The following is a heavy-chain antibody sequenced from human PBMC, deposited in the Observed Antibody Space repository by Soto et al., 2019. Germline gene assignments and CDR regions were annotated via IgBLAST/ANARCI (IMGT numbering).Heavy chain of an antibody. CDR3: ARSPDSSGYYPRRYYYGMGV. V-gene: IGHV4-4*02. CDR2: IYHSGST. CDR1: GGSISNSYW. Sequence: SETLSLTCAVSGGSISNSYWWTWVRQPPGKGLEWIAEIYHSGSTNYNPSLKSRLTISVDKSKNQFSLKLSSVTAADTAVYYCARSPDSSGYYPRRYYYGMGVWGQGTTVTVSS. J-gene: IGHJ6*02. D-gene: IGHD3-22*01.